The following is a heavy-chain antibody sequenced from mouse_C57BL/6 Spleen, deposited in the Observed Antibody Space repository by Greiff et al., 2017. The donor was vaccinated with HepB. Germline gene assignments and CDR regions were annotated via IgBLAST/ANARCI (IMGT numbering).Heavy chain of an antibody. CDR1: GYTFTSYW. D-gene: IGHD4-1*01. V-gene: IGHV1-50*01. CDR2: INPSDSYT. Sequence: QVQLQQPGAELVKPGASVKLSCKASGYTFTSYWMHWVKQRPGQGLEWIGEINPSDSYTNYNQKFKGKATLAVDTSSSTAYMKLSSLTSEDSAVYYCARKNWLDYWGQGTTLTVSS. J-gene: IGHJ2*01. CDR3: ARKNWLDY.